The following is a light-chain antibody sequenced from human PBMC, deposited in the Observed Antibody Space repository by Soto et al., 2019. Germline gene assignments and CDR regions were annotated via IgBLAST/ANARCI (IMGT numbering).Light chain of an antibody. CDR3: QSYDSSLSGGV. J-gene: IGLJ3*02. Sequence: QSVLTQPPSVSGAPGQRVTISCTGSSSNIGAGYDVHWYQQLPGTAPKLLIYGNSNRPSGVPDRFSGSKSGTSGSLAITGLHAEDEADYYCQSYDSSLSGGVFGGGTKLTVL. CDR2: GNS. V-gene: IGLV1-40*01. CDR1: SSNIGAGYD.